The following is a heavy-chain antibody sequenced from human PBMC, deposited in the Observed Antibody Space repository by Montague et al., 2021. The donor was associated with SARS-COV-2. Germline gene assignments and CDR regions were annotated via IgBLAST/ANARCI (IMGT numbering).Heavy chain of an antibody. V-gene: IGHV4-4*02. CDR1: VDSINSEHW. J-gene: IGHJ4*02. CDR2: THQWGGT. CDR3: ASHFVWQQLPT. D-gene: IGHD6-13*01. Sequence: SETLSLTCAGAVDSINSEHWCSWVSHPPEKQLLGIVETHQWGGTNYNPSLRSRVSIFLDKSKNQFSLTLTSVTAADTAMYYCASHFVWQQLPTWGQGTLVSVSS.